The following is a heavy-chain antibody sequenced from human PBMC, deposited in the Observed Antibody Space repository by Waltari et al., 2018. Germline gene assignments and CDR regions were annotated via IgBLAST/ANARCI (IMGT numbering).Heavy chain of an antibody. J-gene: IGHJ4*02. CDR1: GFTFSGSA. CDR2: IRSKANSYAT. Sequence: EVQLVESGGGLVQPGGSLKLSCAASGFTFSGSAMSWVRQASGKGLEWVGRIRSKANSYATAYAASVKGRFTISRDDSKNTAYLQMNSLKTEDTAVYYCTSAGAAGTGDYWGQGTLVTVSS. V-gene: IGHV3-73*01. CDR3: TSAGAAGTGDY. D-gene: IGHD6-13*01.